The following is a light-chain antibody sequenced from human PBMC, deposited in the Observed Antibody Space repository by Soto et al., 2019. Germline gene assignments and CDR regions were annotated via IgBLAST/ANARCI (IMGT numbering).Light chain of an antibody. V-gene: IGLV2-14*01. CDR1: SYDVGAYNY. J-gene: IGLJ3*02. CDR3: NSYTIASTWV. Sequence: QSALTQPASVSGSPGQSITISCTGTSYDVGAYNYVSWYQQHPGKAPKLMISEVSNRPSGISNRFSGSKSGNTASLTISGLQAEDEADYYCNSYTIASTWVFGGGTKLTFL. CDR2: EVS.